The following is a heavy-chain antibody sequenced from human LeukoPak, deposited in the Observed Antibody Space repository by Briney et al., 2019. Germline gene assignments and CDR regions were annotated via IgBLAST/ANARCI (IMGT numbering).Heavy chain of an antibody. Sequence: SETLSLTCTVSGGSISSYYWSWIRQPPGKGLEWIGYIYYSGSANYNPSLKSRVTISVDTSKNQFSLKLSSVTAADTAVYYCARHPLHYDSSGYNRYYFDYWGQGTLVTVSS. CDR3: ARHPLHYDSSGYNRYYFDY. CDR1: GGSISSYY. CDR2: IYYSGSA. D-gene: IGHD3-22*01. J-gene: IGHJ4*02. V-gene: IGHV4-59*08.